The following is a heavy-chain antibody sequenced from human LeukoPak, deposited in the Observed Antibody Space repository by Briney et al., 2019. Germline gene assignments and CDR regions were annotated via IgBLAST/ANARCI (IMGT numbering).Heavy chain of an antibody. Sequence: GGSLRLSCAASGFTFSNYAMSWVRQAPGKGLEWVLGISGSGDSTYYGDSVKGRFTISRDNSKNTLYLQMNSLRAEDTAVYYCAKEKQRNFDYWGQGTLVTVSS. CDR2: ISGSGDST. CDR1: GFTFSNYA. CDR3: AKEKQRNFDY. V-gene: IGHV3-23*01. J-gene: IGHJ4*02.